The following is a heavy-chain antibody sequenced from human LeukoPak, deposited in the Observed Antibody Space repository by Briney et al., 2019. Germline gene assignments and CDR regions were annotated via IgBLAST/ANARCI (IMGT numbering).Heavy chain of an antibody. D-gene: IGHD3-22*01. V-gene: IGHV1-8*03. J-gene: IGHJ5*02. CDR1: GYTFTSYD. CDR3: ARATQRYYDWPGGFDP. Sequence: GASVKVSCKASGYTFTSYDINWVRQATGQGLEWTGWMNPNSGNTGYAQKFQGRVTITRNTSISTAYMELSSLRSEDTAVEYCARATQRYYDWPGGFDPWGQGTLVTVSS. CDR2: MNPNSGNT.